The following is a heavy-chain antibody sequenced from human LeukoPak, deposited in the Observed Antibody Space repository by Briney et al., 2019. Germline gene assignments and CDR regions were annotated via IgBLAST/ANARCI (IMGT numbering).Heavy chain of an antibody. CDR1: GYSFTSYW. CDR2: IYPGDSDT. V-gene: IGHV5-51*01. Sequence: VESLKISCKGSGYSFTSYWIGWVRQMPGKGLEWMGIIYPGDSDTRYSPSFQGQVTISADKSISTAYLQWSSLKASDTAMYYCARLYYDFWSGYVFDYWGQGTLVTVSS. CDR3: ARLYYDFWSGYVFDY. D-gene: IGHD3-3*01. J-gene: IGHJ4*02.